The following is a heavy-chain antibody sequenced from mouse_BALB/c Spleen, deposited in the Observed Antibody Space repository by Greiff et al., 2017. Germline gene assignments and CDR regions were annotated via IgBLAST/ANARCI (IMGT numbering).Heavy chain of an antibody. CDR1: GFTFTDYY. D-gene: IGHD1-1*02. V-gene: IGHV7-3*02. J-gene: IGHJ4*01. CDR2: IRNKANGYTT. Sequence: DVMLVESGGGLVQPGGSLRLSCATSGFTFTDYYMSWVRQPPGKALEWLGFIRNKANGYTTEYSASVKGRFTISRDNSQSILYLQMNTLRAEDSATYYCARECGNYAMDYWGQGTSVTVSS. CDR3: ARECGNYAMDY.